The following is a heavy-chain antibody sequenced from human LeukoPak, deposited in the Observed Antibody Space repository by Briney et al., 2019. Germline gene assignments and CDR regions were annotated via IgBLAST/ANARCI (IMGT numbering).Heavy chain of an antibody. CDR2: ITGGADT. Sequence: GGSLRLSCAASGFPFGSYAMTWVRQAPGKGLESVSVITGGADTYYADSVKGRFTISRDNSQNTVHLQMDNLRADDTAVYYCAKVDYWSPENYLDSWGQGTLVTVSS. CDR3: AKVDYWSPENYLDS. D-gene: IGHD1-1*01. J-gene: IGHJ4*02. CDR1: GFPFGSYA. V-gene: IGHV3-23*01.